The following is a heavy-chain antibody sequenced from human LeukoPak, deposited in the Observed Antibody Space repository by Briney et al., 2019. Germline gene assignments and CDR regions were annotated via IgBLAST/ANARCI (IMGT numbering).Heavy chain of an antibody. D-gene: IGHD4-17*01. J-gene: IGHJ4*02. CDR1: GFTFSTYW. CDR3: ARPAYSDPYYFDS. CDR2: TKQDGSEK. Sequence: GALRLSCAASGFTFSTYWMTLVRQSPGKGLEGVANTKQDGSEKYYPDSVKGRFTISRDNAKSSLSLQMSSLRADDTAVYYCARPAYSDPYYFDSWGPGTLVTVSS. V-gene: IGHV3-7*05.